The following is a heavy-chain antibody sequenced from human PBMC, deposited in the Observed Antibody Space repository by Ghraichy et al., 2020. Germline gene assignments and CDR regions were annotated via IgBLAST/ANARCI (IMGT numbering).Heavy chain of an antibody. CDR1: GVTFSSFD. Sequence: GGSLRLSCAASGVTFSSFDMTWARQAPGKGLEWVSSISGSGGTTYYADSVKGRFTISRDNSKNTLYLQMNSLGAEDTAVYYCAKVAAALFYLWGQGTLVTVSS. J-gene: IGHJ4*02. CDR2: ISGSGGTT. D-gene: IGHD6-25*01. CDR3: AKVAAALFYL. V-gene: IGHV3-23*01.